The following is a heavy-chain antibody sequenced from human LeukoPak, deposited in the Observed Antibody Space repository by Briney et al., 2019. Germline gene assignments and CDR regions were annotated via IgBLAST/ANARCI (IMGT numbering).Heavy chain of an antibody. J-gene: IGHJ4*02. CDR3: ARDRYEYTTSYFDC. CDR1: GFTFSAYS. Sequence: YPGRSLRLSCAASGFTFSAYSMSWVRQAPGKGLEWVAVLSYDANDKYYADSVKGRFTVSRDNSKNTLFLQMNSLRAEDTAVYYCARDRYEYTTSYFDCWGQGTLVTVSP. CDR2: LSYDANDK. D-gene: IGHD6-6*01. V-gene: IGHV3-30*01.